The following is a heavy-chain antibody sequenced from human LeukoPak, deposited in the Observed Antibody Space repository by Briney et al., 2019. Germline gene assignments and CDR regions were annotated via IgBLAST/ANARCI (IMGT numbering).Heavy chain of an antibody. D-gene: IGHD3-3*01. CDR1: GFTFSSYA. CDR3: AKTIHSDFWRGYYSYFDY. CDR2: ISGSGDNT. V-gene: IGHV3-23*01. Sequence: TGGSLRLSCAASGFTFSSYAMSWVRQAPGKGLEWLSMISGSGDNTYYADSVKGRFTISRDNSKNTLYLQMSSLGAGDTAIYYCAKTIHSDFWRGYYSYFDYWGRGTLVTVSS. J-gene: IGHJ4*02.